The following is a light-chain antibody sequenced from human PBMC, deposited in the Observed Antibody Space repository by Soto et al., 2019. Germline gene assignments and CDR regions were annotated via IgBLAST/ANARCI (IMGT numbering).Light chain of an antibody. J-gene: IGKJ1*01. Sequence: DIQMTQSPSSLSASVGDRVTITCRASQGISNYLAWYQQKPGKVPKLLIYAASTSQSGVPSRFSGSGSGTDFTLTISSLQPEDVATYFCQKYDSALWTFGQGTKVEIK. CDR2: AAS. CDR1: QGISNY. CDR3: QKYDSALWT. V-gene: IGKV1-27*01.